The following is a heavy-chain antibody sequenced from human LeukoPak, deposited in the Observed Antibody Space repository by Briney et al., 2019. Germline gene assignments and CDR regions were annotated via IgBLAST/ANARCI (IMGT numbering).Heavy chain of an antibody. CDR1: GGSISSYY. J-gene: IGHJ5*02. V-gene: IGHV4-38-2*02. CDR3: ARDRADLQPSGGP. D-gene: IGHD3-10*01. Sequence: SETLSLTCTVSGGSISSYYWGWIRQPPGKGLEWIGSIHHSGIKYYNPSLQSRVTISVDTSKNQFSLKLSSVTAADTAVYYCARDRADLQPSGGPWGQGTLVTVSA. CDR2: IHHSGIK.